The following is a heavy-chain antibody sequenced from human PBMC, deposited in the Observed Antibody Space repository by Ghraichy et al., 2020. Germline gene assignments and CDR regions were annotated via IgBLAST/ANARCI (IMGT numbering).Heavy chain of an antibody. Sequence: ASVKVSCKVSGYTLTELSMHWVRQAPGKGLEWMGGFDPEDGETIYAQKFQGRVTMTEDTSTDPAYMELSSLRSEDTAVYYCATLWFGDRMNAFDIWGQGTMVTVSS. J-gene: IGHJ3*02. CDR1: GYTLTELS. CDR3: ATLWFGDRMNAFDI. CDR2: FDPEDGET. V-gene: IGHV1-24*01. D-gene: IGHD3-10*01.